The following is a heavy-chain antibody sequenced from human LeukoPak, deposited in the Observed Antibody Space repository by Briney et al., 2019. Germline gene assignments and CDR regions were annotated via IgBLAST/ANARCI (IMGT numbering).Heavy chain of an antibody. D-gene: IGHD3-10*01. CDR2: ISSSSSTI. J-gene: IGHJ6*02. CDR1: GFTFSSYS. V-gene: IGHV3-48*01. CDR3: ARDISMVRGVVYYYYYYGMDV. Sequence: PGGPLRLSCAASGFTFSSYSMNWVRQAPGKGLEWVSYISSSSSTIYYADSVKGRFTISRDNSKNTLYLQMNSLRAEDTAVYYCARDISMVRGVVYYYYYYGMDVWGQGTTVTVSS.